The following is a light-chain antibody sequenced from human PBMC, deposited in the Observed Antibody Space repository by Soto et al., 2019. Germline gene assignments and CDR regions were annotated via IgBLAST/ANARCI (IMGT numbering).Light chain of an antibody. Sequence: DIQMTQSPSTLSASVGDRVTITCRASQSISNWLAWYQHKPGKAPRLLVYKASSLEYGVPSRFSGSVSGTEFTLPINSLQPDDFATYFCQQYSSSSWTFGQGTKVEIK. CDR1: QSISNW. J-gene: IGKJ1*01. CDR2: KAS. CDR3: QQYSSSSWT. V-gene: IGKV1-5*03.